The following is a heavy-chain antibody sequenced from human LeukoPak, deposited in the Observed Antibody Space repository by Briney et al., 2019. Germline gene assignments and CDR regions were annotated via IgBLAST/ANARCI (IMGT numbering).Heavy chain of an antibody. CDR1: GGSISSGSYY. D-gene: IGHD3-22*01. J-gene: IGHJ4*02. CDR2: IYASGST. CDR3: ARELAGAGIVVVPYGFDY. Sequence: PSETLSLTCTVSGGSISSGSYYWSWIRQPAGKGLEWIGRIYASGSTNYNPSLKSRVTISVDTSKNQFSLKLSSVTAADTAVYYCARELAGAGIVVVPYGFDYWGQGTLVTVSS. V-gene: IGHV4-61*02.